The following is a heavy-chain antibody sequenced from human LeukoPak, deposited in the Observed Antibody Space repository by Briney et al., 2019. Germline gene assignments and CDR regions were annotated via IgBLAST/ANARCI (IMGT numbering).Heavy chain of an antibody. J-gene: IGHJ3*02. CDR3: AKDLVRAYSSSWFSAFDI. D-gene: IGHD6-13*01. CDR1: GFTFSSYS. V-gene: IGHV3-21*04. CDR2: ISSSSSYI. Sequence: GGSLRLSCAASGFTFSSYSMNWVRQAPGKGLEWVSSISSSSSYIYYADSVKGRFTISRDNSKNTLYLQMNSLRAEDTAVYYCAKDLVRAYSSSWFSAFDIWGQGAMVTVSS.